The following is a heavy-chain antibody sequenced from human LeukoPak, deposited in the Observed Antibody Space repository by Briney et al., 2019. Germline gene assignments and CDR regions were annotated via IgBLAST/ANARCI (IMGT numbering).Heavy chain of an antibody. CDR3: ARSGITTVVTPLDY. J-gene: IGHJ4*02. V-gene: IGHV4-4*07. CDR1: GGSISSYY. Sequence: PSETLSLTCTVSGGSISSYYWSWIRQPAGKGLEWIGRIYTSGSTNYNPSLKSRVTMSVDTSKNQFSLKLSSVTAADTAVYYCARSGITTVVTPLDYWGQGTLVTVSS. CDR2: IYTSGST. D-gene: IGHD4-23*01.